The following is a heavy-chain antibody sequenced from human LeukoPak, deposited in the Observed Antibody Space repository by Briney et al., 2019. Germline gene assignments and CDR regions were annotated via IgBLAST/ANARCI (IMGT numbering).Heavy chain of an antibody. CDR2: VRASGAST. Sequence: GGSLRLSCAASAFTFSSYEMSWVRQTPGKGLEWVSGVRASGASTYSEDSVKGRFIISRDNSKNTVFLQMNSLRAEDTAVYYCARPHTAWFVDYWGQGILVTVSS. D-gene: IGHD3-10*01. J-gene: IGHJ4*02. V-gene: IGHV3-23*01. CDR1: AFTFSSYE. CDR3: ARPHTAWFVDY.